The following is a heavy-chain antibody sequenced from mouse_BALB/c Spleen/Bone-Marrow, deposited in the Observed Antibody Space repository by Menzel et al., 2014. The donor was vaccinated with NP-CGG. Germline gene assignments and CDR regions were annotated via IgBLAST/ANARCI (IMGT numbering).Heavy chain of an antibody. CDR1: GFTFSSFG. CDR3: ARGGNWDDFDY. J-gene: IGHJ2*01. Sequence: DVKLVESGGGLVQPGGSRKLSCAASGFTFSSFGMHWARQAPEKGLEWVAYISSGSSTIFYADTVKGRFTISRDNPKNTLFLQMTSLRSEDTAMYYCARGGNWDDFDYWGQGTTLTVSS. CDR2: ISSGSSTI. V-gene: IGHV5-17*02. D-gene: IGHD4-1*01.